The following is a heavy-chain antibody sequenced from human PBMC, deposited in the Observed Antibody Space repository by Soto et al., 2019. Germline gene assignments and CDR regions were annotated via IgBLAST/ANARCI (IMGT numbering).Heavy chain of an antibody. V-gene: IGHV1-8*01. CDR1: GYTFTSYD. J-gene: IGHJ3*02. CDR3: ATVGDLGESTKDAFDI. Sequence: ASVKVSCKVYGYTFTSYDINWVRNATGQGLEWMGWMNPNSGNTGYAQKFQGRVTMTRNTSISTAYMELSSLRSEDTAVYYCATVGDLGESTKDAFDIWGQGTSVTVSS. CDR2: MNPNSGNT. D-gene: IGHD3-16*01.